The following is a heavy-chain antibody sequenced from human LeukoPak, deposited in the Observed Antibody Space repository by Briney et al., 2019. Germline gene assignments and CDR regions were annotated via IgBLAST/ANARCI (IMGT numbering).Heavy chain of an antibody. V-gene: IGHV3-21*01. Sequence: GGSLRPSCAASGFPFGSFTMNWVRQPQGKGLEVVSSIISISSYIYYADSVKGRFTISRDNAKNSLYLQMNSLRAEDTAVYYCARDQDTAMVFRPAPPGPADYWGQGTLVTVSS. CDR1: GFPFGSFT. D-gene: IGHD5-18*01. J-gene: IGHJ4*02. CDR3: ARDQDTAMVFRPAPPGPADY. CDR2: IISISSYI.